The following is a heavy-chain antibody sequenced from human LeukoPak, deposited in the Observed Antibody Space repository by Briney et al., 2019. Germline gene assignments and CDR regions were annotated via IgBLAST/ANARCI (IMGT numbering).Heavy chain of an antibody. CDR2: IYYSGST. CDR3: AGVGYGPPFEY. V-gene: IGHV4-39*01. J-gene: IGHJ4*02. D-gene: IGHD5-18*01. CDR1: GGSISSSSYY. Sequence: PSETLSLTCTVSGGSISSSSYYWGWIRQPPGKGLEWIGSIYYSGSTYYNPSLKSRVTISVDTSKNQFSLKLSSVTAADTAVYYCAGVGYGPPFEYWGQGTLVTVSS.